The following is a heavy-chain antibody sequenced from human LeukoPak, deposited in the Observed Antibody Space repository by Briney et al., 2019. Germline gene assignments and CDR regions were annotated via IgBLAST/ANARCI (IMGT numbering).Heavy chain of an antibody. J-gene: IGHJ4*02. CDR1: GFTFSSYW. CDR2: ISIGSTT. CDR3: AGDKGYYYDSSGTRRYFDY. Sequence: TGGSLRLSCAASGFTFSSYWMDWVRQVPGKGLVWVSRISIGSTTYYADSVKRRFTISRDNAKNSLYLQMNSLRAEDTAVYYCAGDKGYYYDSSGTRRYFDYWGQGTLVTVSS. V-gene: IGHV3-74*01. D-gene: IGHD3-22*01.